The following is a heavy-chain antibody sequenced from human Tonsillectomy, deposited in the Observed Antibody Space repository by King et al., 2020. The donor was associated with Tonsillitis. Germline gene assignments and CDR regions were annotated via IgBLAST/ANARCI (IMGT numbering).Heavy chain of an antibody. D-gene: IGHD2-21*02. CDR3: ARLGDWAGDCLRQ. V-gene: IGHV4-30-4*07. CDR2: IYYSGST. Sequence: QLQESGPGLVKPSQTLSLTCAVSGASMSSGGYPWSWIRQPPGQGLEWIGYIYYSGSTYYNPSLKSRVTISVDTSKNQFSLKLSSVTAADTAMYYCARLGDWAGDCLRQWGQGTLVTVSS. J-gene: IGHJ4*02. CDR1: GASMSSGGYP.